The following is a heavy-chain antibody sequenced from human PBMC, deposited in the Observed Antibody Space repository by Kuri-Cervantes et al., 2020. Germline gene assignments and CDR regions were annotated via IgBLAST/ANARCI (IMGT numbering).Heavy chain of an antibody. Sequence: SETLSLTCTVSGGSISSYYWSWIRQPAGKGLEWIGRIYTSRSTNYNPSLKRRVTISVDKSKNQFSLKLSSVTAADTAVYYCARNYGDYPHDAFDIWGQGTMVTVSS. V-gene: IGHV4-4*07. J-gene: IGHJ3*02. CDR1: GGSISSYY. D-gene: IGHD4-17*01. CDR2: IYTSRST. CDR3: ARNYGDYPHDAFDI.